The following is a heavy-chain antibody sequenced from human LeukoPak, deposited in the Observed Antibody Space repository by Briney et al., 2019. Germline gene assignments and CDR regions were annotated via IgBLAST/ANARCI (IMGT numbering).Heavy chain of an antibody. Sequence: SETLSLTCSVSGASLTSYFWSWIRQPPGKGLEWIAYIGPSGSTTFNPSLKSRLTMSLDTSKSQFSLILTSVTTADTAVYFCARHQTGFSYPLDIWGLGTTVTVSS. V-gene: IGHV4-4*09. J-gene: IGHJ3*02. D-gene: IGHD3-3*01. CDR1: GASLTSYF. CDR3: ARHQTGFSYPLDI. CDR2: IGPSGST.